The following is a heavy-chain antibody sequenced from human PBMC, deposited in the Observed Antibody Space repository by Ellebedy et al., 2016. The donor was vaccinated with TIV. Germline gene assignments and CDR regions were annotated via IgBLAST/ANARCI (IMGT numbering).Heavy chain of an antibody. CDR2: ISSSGSTI. Sequence: GESLKISCAASGFTFSSYEMNWVRQAPGKGLEWVSYISSSGSTIYYADSVKGRFTISRDNAKNSLYLQMNRLRAEDTAVYYCGRERGVGSGSLGPDYWGQGTLVTVSS. CDR1: GFTFSSYE. D-gene: IGHD3-10*01. J-gene: IGHJ4*02. V-gene: IGHV3-48*03. CDR3: GRERGVGSGSLGPDY.